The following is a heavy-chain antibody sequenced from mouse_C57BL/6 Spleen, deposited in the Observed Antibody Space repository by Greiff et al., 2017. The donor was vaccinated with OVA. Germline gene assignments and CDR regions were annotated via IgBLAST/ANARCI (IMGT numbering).Heavy chain of an antibody. CDR2: IDPENGDT. CDR1: GFNIKDDY. D-gene: IGHD2-12*01. V-gene: IGHV14-4*01. CDR3: TRYRFAY. J-gene: IGHJ3*01. Sequence: VQLQQSGAELVRPGASVKLSCTASGFNIKDDYMHWVKQRPEQGLEWIGWIDPENGDTEYASKFQGKATITADTASNTAYLQLSSLTSEDTAVYYWTRYRFAYWGQGTLVTVSA.